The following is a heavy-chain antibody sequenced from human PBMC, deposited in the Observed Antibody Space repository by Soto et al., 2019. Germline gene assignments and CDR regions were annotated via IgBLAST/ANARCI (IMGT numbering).Heavy chain of an antibody. Sequence: SETLSLTCTVSGGSISSYYWSWIRQPPGKGLEWIGYIYYSGSTNYNPSLKSRVTISVDTSKNQFSLKLSSVTAADTAVYYCARVPITEKVPYYYYYYMDVWGKGTTVTVSS. D-gene: IGHD1-20*01. CDR3: ARVPITEKVPYYYYYYMDV. CDR1: GGSISSYY. J-gene: IGHJ6*03. CDR2: IYYSGST. V-gene: IGHV4-59*01.